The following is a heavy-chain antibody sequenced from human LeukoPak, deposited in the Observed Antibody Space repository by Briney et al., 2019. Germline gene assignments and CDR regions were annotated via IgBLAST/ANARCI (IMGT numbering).Heavy chain of an antibody. D-gene: IGHD1-7*01. Sequence: QTGGSLGLSCAASGFTFSSYCINWVRQAPGRGLEWVSYISSSSSTIYYADSVKGRFTISRDNAKNSLYLQMNSLRSEDTAVYYCASSIKVELDAFDIWGQGTMVTVSS. V-gene: IGHV3-48*04. J-gene: IGHJ3*02. CDR1: GFTFSSYC. CDR2: ISSSSSTI. CDR3: ASSIKVELDAFDI.